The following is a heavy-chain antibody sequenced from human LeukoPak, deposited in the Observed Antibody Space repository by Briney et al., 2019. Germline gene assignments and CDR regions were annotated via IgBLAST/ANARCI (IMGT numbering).Heavy chain of an antibody. Sequence: PGGSLRLSCAASGFTFSSYAMSWVRQAPGKRLEWVSAISGSGGTTYNADYVKGRLTISRDNSKSTLYLQMNSLRAEDPAVYYCAKAPTYCSGDYCHHNYWGQGTLVSVSS. V-gene: IGHV3-23*01. D-gene: IGHD2-21*01. CDR1: GFTFSSYA. CDR2: ISGSGGTT. CDR3: AKAPTYCSGDYCHHNY. J-gene: IGHJ4*02.